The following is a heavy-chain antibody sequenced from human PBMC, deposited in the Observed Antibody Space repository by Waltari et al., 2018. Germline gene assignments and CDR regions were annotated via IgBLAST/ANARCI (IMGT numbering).Heavy chain of an antibody. CDR1: GFTFSSYW. CDR3: ARDPLTNPNGYTEYSSSSGY. CDR2: INSDGSST. J-gene: IGHJ4*02. V-gene: IGHV3-74*01. D-gene: IGHD6-6*01. Sequence: EVQLVESGGGLVQPGGSLRLSCAASGFTFSSYWMHWVRQAPGKGLVWVSRINSDGSSTSYADSVKGRFTISRDNAKNTLYLQMNSLRAEDTAVYYCARDPLTNPNGYTEYSSSSGYWGQGTLVTVSS.